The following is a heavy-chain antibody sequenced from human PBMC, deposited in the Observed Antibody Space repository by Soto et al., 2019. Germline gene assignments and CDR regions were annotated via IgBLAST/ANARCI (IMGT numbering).Heavy chain of an antibody. CDR2: IYHSGST. J-gene: IGHJ6*02. V-gene: IGHV4-38-2*01. CDR3: ARVLAVAGIYYYYGMDV. Sequence: SETLSLTCAVSGYSISSGYYLGWILQPPWKGLEWIGSIYHSGSTYYNPSLKSRVTISVDTSKNQFSLKLSSVTAADTAVYYCARVLAVAGIYYYYGMDVWGQGTTVTVSS. D-gene: IGHD6-19*01. CDR1: GYSISSGYY.